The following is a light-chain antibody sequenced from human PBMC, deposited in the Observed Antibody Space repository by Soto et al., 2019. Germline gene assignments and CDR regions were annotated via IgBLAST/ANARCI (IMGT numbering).Light chain of an antibody. V-gene: IGKV3-20*01. CDR2: GAS. Sequence: EIVLTQSPGTLSLSPGERATLSCRARQSVSSSYLAWYQQKPGQAPRLLIYGASRRATGIPDRFSGSGSGTEFTLTISRLEPEDFAVYYCQQYGSSPRTFGQGTKVEIK. J-gene: IGKJ1*01. CDR3: QQYGSSPRT. CDR1: QSVSSSY.